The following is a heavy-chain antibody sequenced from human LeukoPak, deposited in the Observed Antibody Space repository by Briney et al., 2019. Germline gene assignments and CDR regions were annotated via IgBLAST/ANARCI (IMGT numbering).Heavy chain of an antibody. CDR2: ISSSSSYI. J-gene: IGHJ6*04. D-gene: IGHD3-10*02. V-gene: IGHV3-21*01. Sequence: NPGGSLRLSCAASGFTFSSYSMNWVRQAPGKGLEWVSSISSSSSYIYYADSVKGRFTISRDNGKNSLYLQMYSLRAEDTAVYYCAEHGITMIGGVWGKGTTVTISS. CDR1: GFTFSSYS. CDR3: AEHGITMIGGV.